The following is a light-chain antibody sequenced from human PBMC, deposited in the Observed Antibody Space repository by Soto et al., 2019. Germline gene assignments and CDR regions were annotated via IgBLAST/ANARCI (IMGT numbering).Light chain of an antibody. CDR2: GAS. Sequence: EIVMTQSPATLSVSPGERATLSCRASQSISNNLAWYQHKPGQAPRLLIYGASTRATGIPARFIGSGSGTEFTLTISTLQSEDFAVYCCQQYNNWPRTFGQGTKVEIK. J-gene: IGKJ1*01. CDR3: QQYNNWPRT. V-gene: IGKV3-15*01. CDR1: QSISNN.